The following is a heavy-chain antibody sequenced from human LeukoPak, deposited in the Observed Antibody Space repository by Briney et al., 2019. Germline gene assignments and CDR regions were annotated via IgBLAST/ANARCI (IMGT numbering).Heavy chain of an antibody. CDR2: ISGSGAGT. Sequence: GGSLRLSCVASGFALGSYAMAWVRQAPGKGLEWVSSISGSGAGTDYADSVRGRFTISRDNSKNTLYLQMNSLRAEDTAVYYCAKTSWGSWPGGFDYWGQGTLVTVSS. V-gene: IGHV3-23*01. CDR3: AKTSWGSWPGGFDY. D-gene: IGHD6-13*01. CDR1: GFALGSYA. J-gene: IGHJ4*02.